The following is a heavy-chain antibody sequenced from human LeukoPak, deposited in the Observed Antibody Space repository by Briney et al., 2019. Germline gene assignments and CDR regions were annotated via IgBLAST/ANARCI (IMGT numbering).Heavy chain of an antibody. CDR1: GFIFDDYA. V-gene: IGHV3-9*03. CDR3: AKDVSLGYCNGGSCSAHFDY. CDR2: ISWNSGSI. D-gene: IGHD2-15*01. J-gene: IGHJ4*02. Sequence: GRSLRLSCAASGFIFDDYAMHWVRQAPGKGLEWASGISWNSGSIAYADSVKGRFTISRDNAKNSLYLQMNSLRAEDMALYYCAKDVSLGYCNGGSCSAHFDYWGQGTLVTVSS.